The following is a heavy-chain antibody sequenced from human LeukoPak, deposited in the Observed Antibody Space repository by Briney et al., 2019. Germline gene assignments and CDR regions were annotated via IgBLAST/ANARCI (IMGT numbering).Heavy chain of an antibody. CDR2: IIPIFGTA. D-gene: IGHD3-22*01. Sequence: ASVKVSCKASGGTFSSYAISWVRQAPGQGLEWMGGIIPIFGTANYAQKFQGRVTITADESTSTAYMELSSLRSEDTAVYYCAREYDRLSHFDLWGRGTLVTVSS. V-gene: IGHV1-69*01. J-gene: IGHJ2*01. CDR1: GGTFSSYA. CDR3: AREYDRLSHFDL.